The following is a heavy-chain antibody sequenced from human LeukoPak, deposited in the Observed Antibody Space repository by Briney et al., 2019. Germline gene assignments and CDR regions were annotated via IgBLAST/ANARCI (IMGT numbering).Heavy chain of an antibody. D-gene: IGHD3-10*01. V-gene: IGHV1-18*04. CDR1: GYTFTSYG. Sequence: GASVKVSCKASGYTFTSYGISWVRQAPGQGLEGMGWISAYNGNTNYAQKLQGRVTMTTDTSTSTAYMELRSLRSDDTAVYYCARGPELWFGETNWFDPWGQGTLVTVSS. CDR2: ISAYNGNT. J-gene: IGHJ5*02. CDR3: ARGPELWFGETNWFDP.